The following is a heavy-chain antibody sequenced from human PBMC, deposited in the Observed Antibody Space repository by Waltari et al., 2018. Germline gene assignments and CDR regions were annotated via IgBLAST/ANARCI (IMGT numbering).Heavy chain of an antibody. V-gene: IGHV1-2*06. CDR2: INPNSGGT. CDR1: GYTFTGSY. D-gene: IGHD6-19*01. CDR3: ARDRGAVAGGFDP. Sequence: QVQLVQSGAEVKKPGASVKVSCKASGYTFTGSYMHWVRQAPGQGLEWMGRINPNSGGTNYAQKFQGRVTMTRDTSISTAYMELSRLRSDDTAVYYCARDRGAVAGGFDPWGQGTLATVSS. J-gene: IGHJ5*02.